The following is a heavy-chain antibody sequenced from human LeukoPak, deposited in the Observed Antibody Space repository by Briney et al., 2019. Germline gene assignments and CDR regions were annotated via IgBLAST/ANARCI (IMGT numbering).Heavy chain of an antibody. CDR1: GFTFSSYA. V-gene: IGHV3-23*01. CDR3: AKDGYCSGGSCYSVDAFDI. D-gene: IGHD2-15*01. CDR2: ISGSGGST. Sequence: HAGGPLRLSCAASGFTFSSYAMSWVRQAPGKGLEWVSAISGSGGSTYYADSVKGRFTISRDNSKNTLYLQMNSLRAEDTAVYYCAKDGYCSGGSCYSVDAFDIWGQGTMVTVSS. J-gene: IGHJ3*02.